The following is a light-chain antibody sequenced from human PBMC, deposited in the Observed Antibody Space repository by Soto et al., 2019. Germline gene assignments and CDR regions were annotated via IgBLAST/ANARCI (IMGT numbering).Light chain of an antibody. V-gene: IGLV2-11*01. Sequence: QSVLTQPRSLSGSPGQSVTISCTGTSSDVGGYNYVSWYQQHPGKAPKPMIYDVSKRPSGVPDRFSGSKSGNTASLTISGLQAEDEADYYCCSYAGSYSYVFGTGTKVTVL. CDR2: DVS. CDR3: CSYAGSYSYV. J-gene: IGLJ1*01. CDR1: SSDVGGYNY.